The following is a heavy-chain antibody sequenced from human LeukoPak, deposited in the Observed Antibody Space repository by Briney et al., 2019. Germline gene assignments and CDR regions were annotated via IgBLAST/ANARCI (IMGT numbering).Heavy chain of an antibody. J-gene: IGHJ4*02. V-gene: IGHV4-34*01. CDR3: ARHNNRVAGANDY. CDR2: INHSGST. Sequence: SETLSLTCAVYGGSFSGYYWSWIRQPPGKGLEWIGEINHSGSTNYNPSLKSRVTISVDTSKNQFSLKLSSVTAADTAVYYCARHNNRVAGANDYWGQGTLVTVSS. D-gene: IGHD6-19*01. CDR1: GGSFSGYY.